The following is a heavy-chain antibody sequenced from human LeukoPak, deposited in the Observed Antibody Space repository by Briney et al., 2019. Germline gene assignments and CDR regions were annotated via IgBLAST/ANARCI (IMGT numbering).Heavy chain of an antibody. CDR2: ISFDGSTK. D-gene: IGHD3-16*01. CDR3: ATLEGRFGVH. J-gene: IGHJ1*01. V-gene: IGHV3-30*04. CDR1: KFTFFTYA. Sequence: GGSLRLSCAASKFTFFTYAMHWVRQAPGKGLEWMTVISFDGSTKYYADSVKGRFTISRDNSKSTLYLQMNSLRTEDTAVYYCATLEGRFGVHWGQGPWSPSPQ.